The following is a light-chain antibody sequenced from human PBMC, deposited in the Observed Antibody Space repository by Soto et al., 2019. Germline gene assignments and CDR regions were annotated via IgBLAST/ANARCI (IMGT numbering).Light chain of an antibody. J-gene: IGKJ5*01. CDR3: QQYHTWPTIT. CDR1: QSVGSR. Sequence: ELVIVQSPDTVSVSPGEGAELSCRASQSVGSRVAWYQQKFGQPPRLLXYETSTRANGIPARFSGSGSGTDLTLSISSLQPGDVGIYSCQQYHTWPTITFGQGTRLEIK. V-gene: IGKV3-15*01. CDR2: ETS.